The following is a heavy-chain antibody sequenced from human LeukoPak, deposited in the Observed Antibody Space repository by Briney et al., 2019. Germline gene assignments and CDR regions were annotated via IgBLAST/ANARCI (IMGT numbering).Heavy chain of an antibody. D-gene: IGHD6-13*01. CDR2: ISAYNGNT. CDR3: ARDRTIAAAGTPDY. CDR1: GYTFDSYG. Sequence: ASVKVSCKASGYTFDSYGINWVRQAPGQGLEWMGWISAYNGNTNYAQKLQGRVTMTTDTSTSTAYMELRSLRSDDTAVYYCARDRTIAAAGTPDYWGQGTQVTVSS. J-gene: IGHJ4*02. V-gene: IGHV1-18*01.